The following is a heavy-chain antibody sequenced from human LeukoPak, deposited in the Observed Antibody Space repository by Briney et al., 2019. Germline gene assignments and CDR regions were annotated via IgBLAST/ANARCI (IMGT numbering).Heavy chain of an antibody. Sequence: PGGSLRLSCVASGFTFSDYWMNWVRQAPGKGLEWVANIKQDGSEKNYVNSAEGRFTISRDNARNSVYLQMNGLRDDDTAVYYCAGGMGYITDYWGQGILVTVSS. CDR1: GFTFSDYW. CDR3: AGGMGYITDY. V-gene: IGHV3-7*01. D-gene: IGHD1-1*01. J-gene: IGHJ4*02. CDR2: IKQDGSEK.